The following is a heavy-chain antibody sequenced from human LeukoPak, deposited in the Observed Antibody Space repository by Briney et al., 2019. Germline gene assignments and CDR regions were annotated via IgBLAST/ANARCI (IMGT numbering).Heavy chain of an antibody. CDR1: GGSISSGGYY. CDR3: ARHANSYGSQTYPLDY. Sequence: SQTLSLTCTVSGGSISSGGYYWSWIRQHPGKGLEWIGYIYYSGSTYYNPSLKSRVTISVDTSKNQFSLKLTSVTAADTAVYYCARHANSYGSQTYPLDYWGQGTLVTVSS. J-gene: IGHJ4*02. V-gene: IGHV4-31*03. D-gene: IGHD3-10*01. CDR2: IYYSGST.